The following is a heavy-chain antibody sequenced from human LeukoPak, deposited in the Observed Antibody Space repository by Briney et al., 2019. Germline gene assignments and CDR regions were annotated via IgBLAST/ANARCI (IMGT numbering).Heavy chain of an antibody. J-gene: IGHJ6*02. D-gene: IGHD2-2*01. Sequence: ASVKVSCKASGYTFTSYDINWVRQATGQGLEWMGWMNPNSGNTGYAQKFQGRVTMTRNTSISTAYMELSSLRSEDTAVYYCARVPSSTRYYGLDVWGQGTTVTVSS. CDR3: ARVPSSTRYYGLDV. CDR2: MNPNSGNT. V-gene: IGHV1-8*01. CDR1: GYTFTSYD.